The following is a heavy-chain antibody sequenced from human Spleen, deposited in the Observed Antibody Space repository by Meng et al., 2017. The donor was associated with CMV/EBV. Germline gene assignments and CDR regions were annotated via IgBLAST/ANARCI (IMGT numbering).Heavy chain of an antibody. V-gene: IGHV4-34*01. Sequence: CAVYGGSFSGYYWSWIRQPPGKGLEWIGEINHSGSTNYNPSLKSRVTISVDTSKNQFSLKLSSVTAADTAVYYCARGSPYYYYGMDVWGQGTTVTVSS. CDR2: INHSGST. CDR3: ARGSPYYYYGMDV. J-gene: IGHJ6*02. CDR1: GGSFSGYY.